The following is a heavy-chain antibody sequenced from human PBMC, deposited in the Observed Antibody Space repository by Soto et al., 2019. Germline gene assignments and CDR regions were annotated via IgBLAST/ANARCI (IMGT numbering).Heavy chain of an antibody. V-gene: IGHV1-2*02. CDR1: GYTFSDYY. D-gene: IGHD3-10*01. CDR2: ISPNNGAT. J-gene: IGHJ6*02. Sequence: QVQLVQSGAEVKKPGASMKVSCKASGYTFSDYYMHWVRQAPGQGLECMGWISPNNGATNYAQKFQDRVTMTRDASITTAYMELSRLRSDDTAVYYCARDWGITMVQGVPKNSYPNFYGVDVWGQGITVTVSS. CDR3: ARDWGITMVQGVPKNSYPNFYGVDV.